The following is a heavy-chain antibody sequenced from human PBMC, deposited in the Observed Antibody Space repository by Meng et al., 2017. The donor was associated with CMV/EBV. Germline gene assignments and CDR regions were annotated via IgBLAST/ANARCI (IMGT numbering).Heavy chain of an antibody. J-gene: IGHJ6*02. CDR2: INHSGST. V-gene: IGHV4-34*01. CDR1: GGSFSGYY. CDR3: ARDNIRLITIDYYYYYGMDV. Sequence: SETLSLTCAVYGGSFSGYYWSWIRQPPGKGLEWIGEINHSGSTNYNPSLKSRVTISVDTSKNQFSLKLSSVTAADTAVYYCARDNIRLITIDYYYYYGMDVWGQGTTVTVSS. D-gene: IGHD3-3*01.